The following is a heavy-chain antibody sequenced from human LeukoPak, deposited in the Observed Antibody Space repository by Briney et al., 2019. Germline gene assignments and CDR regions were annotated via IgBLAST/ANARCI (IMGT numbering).Heavy chain of an antibody. CDR1: GFSFSSYS. Sequence: GGSLRLSCAASGFSFSSYSMTWVRQAPGKGLEWVSSIGSSSSAIFYADSLKGRFTISRDNAKNSLYPQMNSLRAEDTAVYYCARPGPATTNSYGMDVWGQGTTVTVSS. D-gene: IGHD1-26*01. J-gene: IGHJ6*02. CDR2: IGSSSSAI. V-gene: IGHV3-21*01. CDR3: ARPGPATTNSYGMDV.